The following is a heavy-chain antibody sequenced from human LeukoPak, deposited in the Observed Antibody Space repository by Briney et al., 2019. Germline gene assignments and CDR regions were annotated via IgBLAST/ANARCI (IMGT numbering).Heavy chain of an antibody. Sequence: PGGSLRLSCAASGLTFSSYAMSWVRQAPGKGLEWVSAISGSGGSTYYADSVKGRFAISRDTSKNTLFLQMNSLRAEDTAVYYCARIYSGSHYSWGQGTLVTISS. V-gene: IGHV3-23*01. CDR3: ARIYSGSHYS. D-gene: IGHD1-26*01. J-gene: IGHJ4*02. CDR2: ISGSGGST. CDR1: GLTFSSYA.